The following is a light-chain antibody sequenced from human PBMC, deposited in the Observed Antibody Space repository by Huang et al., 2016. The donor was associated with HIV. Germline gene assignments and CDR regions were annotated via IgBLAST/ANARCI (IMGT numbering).Light chain of an antibody. CDR2: KSS. J-gene: IGKJ1*01. Sequence: DIQMTQSPSILSASVGDRVTITCRASPSVSTWLAWYQQKPGHHPKRPIYKSSTLESGVLSRFSGSGSGTEFTLTISSLQPDDFATYYWQQYNTFWTCGQGTKV. CDR1: PSVSTW. V-gene: IGKV1-5*03. CDR3: QQYNTFWT.